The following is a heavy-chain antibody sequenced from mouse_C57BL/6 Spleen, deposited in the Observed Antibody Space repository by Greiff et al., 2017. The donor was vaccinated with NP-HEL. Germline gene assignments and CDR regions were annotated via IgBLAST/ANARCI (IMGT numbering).Heavy chain of an antibody. J-gene: IGHJ1*03. CDR2: IYPGSGST. D-gene: IGHD1-1*01. CDR3: ARPYYGSSYWYFDV. V-gene: IGHV1-55*01. CDR1: GYTFTSYW. Sequence: VQRVESGAELVKPGASVKMSCKASGYTFTSYWITWVKQRPGQGLEWIGDIYPGSGSTNYNEKFKSKATLTVDTSSSTAYMQLSSLTSEDSAVYYCARPYYGSSYWYFDVWGTGTTVTVSS.